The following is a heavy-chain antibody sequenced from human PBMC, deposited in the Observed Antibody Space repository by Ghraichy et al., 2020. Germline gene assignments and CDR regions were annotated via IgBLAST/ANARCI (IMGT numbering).Heavy chain of an antibody. D-gene: IGHD3-3*01. V-gene: IGHV3-21*01. J-gene: IGHJ4*02. Sequence: GSLNISCAASGFTFSSYSMNWVRQAPGKGLEWVSSISSSSSYIYYADSVKGRFTISRDNAKNSLYLQMNSLRAEDTAVYYCAREWSGSSPNYNDYWGQGTLVTVSS. CDR2: ISSSSSYI. CDR1: GFTFSSYS. CDR3: AREWSGSSPNYNDY.